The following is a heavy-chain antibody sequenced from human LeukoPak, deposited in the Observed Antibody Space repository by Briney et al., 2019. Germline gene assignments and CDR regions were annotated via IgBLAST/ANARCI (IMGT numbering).Heavy chain of an antibody. V-gene: IGHV3-30-3*01. J-gene: IGHJ4*02. Sequence: QTGGSLRLSCAASGFTFSSYAMHWVRQAPGKGLEWVAVISYDGSNKYYADSVKGRFTISRDNSKNTLYLQMNSLRAEDTAVYYCARGEGYYFDYWGQGTLVPSPQ. CDR3: ARGEGYYFDY. CDR2: ISYDGSNK. D-gene: IGHD1-26*01. CDR1: GFTFSSYA.